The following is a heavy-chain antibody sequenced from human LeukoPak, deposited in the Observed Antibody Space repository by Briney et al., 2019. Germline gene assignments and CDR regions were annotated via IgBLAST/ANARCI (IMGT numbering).Heavy chain of an antibody. CDR1: GYTFTNYD. D-gene: IGHD3-9*01. Sequence: ASVKVSCKASGYTFTNYDINWVRQATGQGLEWMGWMNPNSGNTGYAQKFQGRVTMTRNTSISTAYMELSSLRSEDTAVYYCARRPYKYYDIVTGSYRSEFEYWGQGTLVTVSS. CDR2: MNPNSGNT. J-gene: IGHJ4*02. V-gene: IGHV1-8*01. CDR3: ARRPYKYYDIVTGSYRSEFEY.